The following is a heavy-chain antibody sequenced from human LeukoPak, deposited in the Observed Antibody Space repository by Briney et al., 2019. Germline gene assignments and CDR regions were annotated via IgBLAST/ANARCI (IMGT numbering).Heavy chain of an antibody. Sequence: GGSLRLSCAASGFTFSSYSVNWVRQAPGKGLEWVSSISSSSSYIYYADSVKGRFTISRDNAKNSLYLQMNSLRAEDTAVYYCARGGVVVYGMDVWGQGTTVTVSS. CDR3: ARGGVVVYGMDV. CDR2: ISSSSSYI. J-gene: IGHJ6*02. CDR1: GFTFSSYS. V-gene: IGHV3-21*01. D-gene: IGHD2-15*01.